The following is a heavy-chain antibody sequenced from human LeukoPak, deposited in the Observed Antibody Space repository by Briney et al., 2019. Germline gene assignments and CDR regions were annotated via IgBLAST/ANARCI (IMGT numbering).Heavy chain of an antibody. D-gene: IGHD3-9*01. CDR3: ARAGVYDILTGYYRDY. CDR2: MNPNSGNP. CDR1: GYTFTSYD. V-gene: IGHV1-8*01. Sequence: ASVKVSCKASGYTFTSYDINCVRQTLGQGVEWMGWMNPNSGNPGYAQKFQGRVTMTRNTSISTAYKKLTSLRSEDTAVYYCARAGVYDILTGYYRDYWGQGTLVTVSS. J-gene: IGHJ4*02.